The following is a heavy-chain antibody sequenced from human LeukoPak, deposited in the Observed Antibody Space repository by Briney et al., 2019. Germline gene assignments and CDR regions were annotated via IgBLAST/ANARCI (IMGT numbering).Heavy chain of an antibody. V-gene: IGHV3-53*01. CDR3: ARDQDYFDY. CDR2: IYSGGST. J-gene: IGHJ4*02. Sequence: PGGSLRLSCAASGFPVSSNYMSWVRQAPGKGLEWVSVIYSGGSTYYADSVKGRFTISRDNSKNTLYLQMNSLRAEDTAVYYCARDQDYFDYWGQGALVTVSS. CDR1: GFPVSSNY.